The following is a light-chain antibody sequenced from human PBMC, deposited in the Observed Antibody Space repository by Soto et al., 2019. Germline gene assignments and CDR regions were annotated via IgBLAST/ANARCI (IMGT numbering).Light chain of an antibody. CDR1: SGDIGSYNR. J-gene: IGLJ1*01. CDR3: SSYTNINTRACV. CDR2: EVT. V-gene: IGLV2-14*01. Sequence: LTRPASVSGSPGQSITISCTGTSGDIGSYNRVSWYQQHPGKAPKLIIYEVTDRPSGVSNRFSGSKSGNTASLTISGLQAEDEAEYYCSSYTNINTRACVFGTGTKVTVL.